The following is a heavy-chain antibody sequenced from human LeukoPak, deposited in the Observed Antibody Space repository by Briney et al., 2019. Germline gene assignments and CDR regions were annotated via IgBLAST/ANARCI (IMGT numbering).Heavy chain of an antibody. V-gene: IGHV4-39*07. D-gene: IGHD3-10*01. CDR1: GGSIFSSSYY. J-gene: IGHJ4*02. CDR3: ARLVPDYGSGSYYIDY. Sequence: SETLSLTCTVSGGSIFSSSYYWGWIRQPPGKGLEWIGSIYYSGSTYYNPSLKSRVTISVDTSKNQFSLKLRSVTAADTAVYYCARLVPDYGSGSYYIDYWGQGTLVTVSS. CDR2: IYYSGST.